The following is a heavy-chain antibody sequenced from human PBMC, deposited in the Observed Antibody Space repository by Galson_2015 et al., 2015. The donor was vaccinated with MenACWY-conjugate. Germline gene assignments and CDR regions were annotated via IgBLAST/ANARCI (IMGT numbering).Heavy chain of an antibody. D-gene: IGHD3-9*01. CDR2: ISDSGRTT. V-gene: IGHV3-23*01. J-gene: IGHJ4*02. CDR1: GFPFSSYA. CDR3: AKDLVKNYEMLTGYFRD. Sequence: SLRLSCAVSGFPFSSYAMTWVRQAPGKGLEWVSTISDSGRTTYYADSVQGRFLISRDNSKNKVFLQMNSLRAEDAAAYYCAKDLVKNYEMLTGYFRDWGQGALVTVSS.